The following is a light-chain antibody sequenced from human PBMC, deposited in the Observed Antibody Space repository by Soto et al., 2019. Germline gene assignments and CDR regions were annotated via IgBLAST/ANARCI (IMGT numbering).Light chain of an antibody. CDR1: QSVSSY. V-gene: IGKV3-11*01. J-gene: IGKJ1*01. Sequence: EIVLTQSPATLSLSPGERATLSCRASQSVSSYLAGYQQKPGQAPRLLIYDASNRATGIPARFSGSGSGTDFTLTISILEPEDFAVYYCQQRSNWPRTWTFGQGTKVEIK. CDR2: DAS. CDR3: QQRSNWPRTWT.